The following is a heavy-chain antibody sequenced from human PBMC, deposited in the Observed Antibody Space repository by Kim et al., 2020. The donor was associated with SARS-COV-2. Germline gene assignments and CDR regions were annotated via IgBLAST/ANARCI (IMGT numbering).Heavy chain of an antibody. D-gene: IGHD3-22*01. CDR1: GFTFGDYA. CDR2: IRSKAYGGTT. Sequence: GGSLRLSCTASGFTFGDYAMSWVRQAPGKGLEWVGFIRSKAYGGTTEYAASVKGRFTISRDDSKSIAYLQMNSLKTEDTAVYYCTRDLGRDSSGYYYWREDYYYYGMDVWGQGTTVTVSS. CDR3: TRDLGRDSSGYYYWREDYYYYGMDV. V-gene: IGHV3-49*04. J-gene: IGHJ6*02.